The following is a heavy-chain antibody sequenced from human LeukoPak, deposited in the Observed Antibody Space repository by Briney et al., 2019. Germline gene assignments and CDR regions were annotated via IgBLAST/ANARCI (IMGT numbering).Heavy chain of an antibody. D-gene: IGHD1-1*01. Sequence: SETLSLTCSVSGGSITYYYWSWIRQPAGKGLEWIGRIQTSGSTKYNPYLKSRVTMSVDTSKNRFSLKLSSVTAADTAMYYCVRDVGTSDAFDIWGQGTRVIVSS. V-gene: IGHV4-4*07. CDR2: IQTSGST. CDR1: GGSITYYY. CDR3: VRDVGTSDAFDI. J-gene: IGHJ3*02.